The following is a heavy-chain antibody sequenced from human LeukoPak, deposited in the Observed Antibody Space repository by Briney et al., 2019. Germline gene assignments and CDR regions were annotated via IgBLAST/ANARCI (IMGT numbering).Heavy chain of an antibody. Sequence: SETLSLTYIVSGGSIRSYYWSWIRQPPGKGLEWIGYIYDSGSTNYNPSLKSRVTISVDTSKNQFSLKLSSVTAADTAVYYCARDHTSSWYRGFDYWGQGTLVTVSS. CDR2: IYDSGST. CDR3: ARDHTSSWYRGFDY. D-gene: IGHD6-13*01. CDR1: GGSIRSYY. V-gene: IGHV4-59*13. J-gene: IGHJ4*02.